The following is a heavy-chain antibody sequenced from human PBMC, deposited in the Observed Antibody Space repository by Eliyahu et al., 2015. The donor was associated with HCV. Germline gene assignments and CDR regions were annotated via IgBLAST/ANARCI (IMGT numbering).Heavy chain of an antibody. D-gene: IGHD4-11*01. Sequence: QLQLQESGSGLVKPSQTLSLTCAVSGGSISSGGYSWSWIRQPPGKGLEWIGYIYHSGSTYYNPSLKSRVTISVDRSKNQFSLKLSSVTAADTAVYYCARGGPDYSNYHDYFDYWGQGTLVTVSS. CDR1: GGSISSGGYS. CDR2: IYHSGST. V-gene: IGHV4-30-2*01. CDR3: ARGGPDYSNYHDYFDY. J-gene: IGHJ4*02.